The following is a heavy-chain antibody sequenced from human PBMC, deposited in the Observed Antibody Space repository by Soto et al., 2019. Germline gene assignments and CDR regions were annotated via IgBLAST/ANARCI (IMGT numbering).Heavy chain of an antibody. V-gene: IGHV3-23*01. Sequence: EVQLLESGGGLVQPGGSLRLSCAASGFTFGSYAMSWVRQAPGKGLEWVSLISGTGDSSEYANSVKGRFTISRDYSKPTVFLQMNSLRAEDTAVYSCAKDNGNYGSGSFSHWGQGTLVTVSS. CDR1: GFTFGSYA. J-gene: IGHJ4*02. CDR2: ISGTGDSS. D-gene: IGHD3-10*01. CDR3: AKDNGNYGSGSFSH.